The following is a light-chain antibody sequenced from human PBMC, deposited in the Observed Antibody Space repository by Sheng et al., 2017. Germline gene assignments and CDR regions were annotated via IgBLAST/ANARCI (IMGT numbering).Light chain of an antibody. CDR3: QAWDNSIAV. CDR2: QDD. V-gene: IGLV3-1*01. CDR1: TLGDKY. Sequence: SYELTQAPSVSVSPGQTASVTCSGDTLGDKYVCWYQQKPGRSPVLVIYQDDKRPSGIPERFSGSNSGNTATLTISGTQAMDEADYYCQAWDNSIAVFGGGTKLSVL. J-gene: IGLJ3*02.